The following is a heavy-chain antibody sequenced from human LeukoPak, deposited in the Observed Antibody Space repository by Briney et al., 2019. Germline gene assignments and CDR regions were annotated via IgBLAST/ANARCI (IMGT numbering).Heavy chain of an antibody. CDR1: GGSLSGY. V-gene: IGHV3-23*01. Sequence: PSETLSLTCVVYGGSLSGYYSWVRQAPGKGLEWVSAISGSGGSTYYADSVKGRFTISRDNSKNTLYLQMNSLRAEDTAVYYCAKVQYSYGSNFDYWGQGTLVTVSS. CDR3: AKVQYSYGSNFDY. J-gene: IGHJ4*02. D-gene: IGHD5-18*01. CDR2: ISGSGGST.